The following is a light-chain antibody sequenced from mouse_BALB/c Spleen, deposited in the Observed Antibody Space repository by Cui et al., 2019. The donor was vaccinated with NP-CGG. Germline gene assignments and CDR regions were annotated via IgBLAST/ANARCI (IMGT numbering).Light chain of an antibody. CDR1: TGAVTTSND. CDR2: GTN. CDR3: ARWDSNQV. Sequence: QAVVTQDSALTTTPGETVTLTCRSSTGAVTTSNDANWVQEKPDHLFTGLIGGTNNRAPGGPARFSGSLIDDKAAITITGEQTEDEAIYFGARWDSNQVFGGGTKLTVL. V-gene: IGLV1*01. J-gene: IGLJ1*01.